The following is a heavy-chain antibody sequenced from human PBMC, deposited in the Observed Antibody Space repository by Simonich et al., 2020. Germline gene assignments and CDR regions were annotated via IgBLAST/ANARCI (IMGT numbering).Heavy chain of an antibody. V-gene: IGHV3-74*01. Sequence: EVQLVESGGGLVQPGGSLRLSCAASGFTFSSYWMHWVRQAPGKGRVWVSRIKSDGSSTSDADSVKGRFTISRDNAKNTLYLQMNSLRAEDTAVYYCARDYSNYDAFDIWGQGTMVTVSS. CDR2: IKSDGSST. D-gene: IGHD4-4*01. J-gene: IGHJ3*02. CDR1: GFTFSSYW. CDR3: ARDYSNYDAFDI.